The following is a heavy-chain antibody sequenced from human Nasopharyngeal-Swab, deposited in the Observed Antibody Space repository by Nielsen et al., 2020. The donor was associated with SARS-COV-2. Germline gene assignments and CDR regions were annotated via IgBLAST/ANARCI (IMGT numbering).Heavy chain of an antibody. CDR3: AKDHKMDSGGGVGYMDV. CDR2: IRYDGFNQ. J-gene: IGHJ6*03. D-gene: IGHD3-16*01. Sequence: VRQAPGKGVGWVAFIRYDGFNQHYADSVKGRFTISRDSFKNTLYLQLNSLRAEDTAVYYCAKDHKMDSGGGVGYMDVWGKGTTVTVSS. V-gene: IGHV3-30*02.